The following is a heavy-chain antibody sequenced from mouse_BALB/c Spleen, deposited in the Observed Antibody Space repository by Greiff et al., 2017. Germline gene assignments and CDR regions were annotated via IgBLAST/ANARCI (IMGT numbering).Heavy chain of an antibody. V-gene: IGHV5-17*02. J-gene: IGHJ3*01. CDR2: ISSGSSTI. CDR3: ARGSPYDDLAWFAY. D-gene: IGHD2-3*01. CDR1: GFTFSSFG. Sequence: EVKLVESGGGLVQPGGSRKLSCAASGFTFSSFGMHWVRQAPEKGLEWVAYISSGSSTIYYPDSVKGRFTISRDNARNILYLQMSSLRSEDTAMYYCARGSPYDDLAWFAYWGQGTLVTVSA.